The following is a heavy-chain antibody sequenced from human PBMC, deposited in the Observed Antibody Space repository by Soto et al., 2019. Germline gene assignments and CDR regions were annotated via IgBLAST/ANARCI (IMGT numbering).Heavy chain of an antibody. Sequence: QVQLVQSGAEVKKPGSSVKVSCKASGGTFSSYTISWVRQAPGQGLEWMGRIIPILGIANYAQKFQGRVTITADKSTSTAYMELSSLRSEDTAVYYCARDSPIAVVDAFYYGMDVWGQGTTVTVSS. CDR3: ARDSPIAVVDAFYYGMDV. V-gene: IGHV1-69*08. J-gene: IGHJ6*02. CDR1: GGTFSSYT. CDR2: IIPILGIA. D-gene: IGHD6-19*01.